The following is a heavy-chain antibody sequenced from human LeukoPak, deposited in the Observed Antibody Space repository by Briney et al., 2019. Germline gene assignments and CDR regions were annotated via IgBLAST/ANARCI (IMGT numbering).Heavy chain of an antibody. CDR2: VHLSGTT. J-gene: IGHJ4*02. V-gene: IGHV4-4*02. D-gene: IGHD1-26*01. CDR3: TRESGAFSPFGF. CDR1: GGSITTTNW. Sequence: PSETLSLTCAVSGGSITTTNWWSWVRQPPGKGLEWIGEVHLSGTTNYNPSLESRVSMSIDKSKNHLSLEVTSVTAADTAIYYCTRESGAFSPFGFWGQGTLLTVSS.